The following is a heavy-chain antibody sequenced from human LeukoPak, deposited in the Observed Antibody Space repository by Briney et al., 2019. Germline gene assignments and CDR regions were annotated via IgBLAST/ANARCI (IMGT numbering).Heavy chain of an antibody. CDR1: GYTFTSYD. V-gene: IGHV1-8*01. D-gene: IGHD6-6*01. CDR3: ARRRYSSSFYYYYYMDV. J-gene: IGHJ6*03. Sequence: ASVKVSCKASGYTFTSYDINWVRQATGQGLEWMGWMNPNSGNTGYAQKFQGRVTMTRNTSISTAYMELSSLRSEDTAVYYCARRRYSSSFYYYYYMDVWGKGTTVTVSS. CDR2: MNPNSGNT.